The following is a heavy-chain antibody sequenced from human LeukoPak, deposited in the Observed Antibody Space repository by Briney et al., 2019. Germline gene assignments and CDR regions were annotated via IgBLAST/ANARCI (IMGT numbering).Heavy chain of an antibody. V-gene: IGHV3-30*03. CDR2: ISYDGNKK. J-gene: IGHJ4*02. D-gene: IGHD2/OR15-2a*01. Sequence: PGRSLRLSCAASGFTFTSYNFHWVRQASGKGLQWVGMISYDGNKKYEHSVKGRITISRENSKNTLYLQMTSLRLEDTAVYFCVRDFPNSKPRFDWWGQGTLVTVSS. CDR3: VRDFPNSKPRFDW. CDR1: GFTFTSYN.